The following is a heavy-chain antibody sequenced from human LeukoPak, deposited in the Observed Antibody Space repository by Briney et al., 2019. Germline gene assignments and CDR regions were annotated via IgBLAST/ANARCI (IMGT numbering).Heavy chain of an antibody. CDR1: GGTFSSYA. Sequence: ASATVSCKASGGTFSSYAISWVRQAPGQGLEWMGRIIPILGIANYAQKFQGRVTITADKSTSTAYMELSSLRSEDTAVYYCARLGIAAAGDAFDIWGQGTMVTVSS. CDR3: ARLGIAAAGDAFDI. D-gene: IGHD6-13*01. CDR2: IIPILGIA. V-gene: IGHV1-69*04. J-gene: IGHJ3*02.